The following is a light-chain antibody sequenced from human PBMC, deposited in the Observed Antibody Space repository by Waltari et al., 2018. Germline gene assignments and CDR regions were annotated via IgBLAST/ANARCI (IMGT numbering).Light chain of an antibody. CDR3: QQSYSTPRWT. CDR1: QSISSY. CDR2: AAS. V-gene: IGKV1-39*01. J-gene: IGKJ1*01. Sequence: DIQLTQSPSSLSASVGDRVTITCRASQSISSYLNWYQQKPGKAPTLRIYAASSLQSGVPSRFSCSGSGTDFTLTISSLQPEDFATYYCQQSYSTPRWTFGQGTKVEIK.